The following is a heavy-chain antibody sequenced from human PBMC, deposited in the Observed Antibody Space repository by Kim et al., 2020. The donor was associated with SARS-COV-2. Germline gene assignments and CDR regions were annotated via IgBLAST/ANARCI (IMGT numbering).Heavy chain of an antibody. CDR3: ASYIGYYGSGSYYPLPDY. CDR1: GFTVSSNY. V-gene: IGHV3-53*01. CDR2: IYSGGST. Sequence: VGSLRLSCAASGFTVSSNYMSWVRQAPGKGLEWVSVIYSGGSTYYADSVKGRFTISRDNSKNTLYLQMNSLRAEDTAVYYCASYIGYYGSGSYYPLPDYWGQGTLVTVSS. D-gene: IGHD3-10*01. J-gene: IGHJ4*02.